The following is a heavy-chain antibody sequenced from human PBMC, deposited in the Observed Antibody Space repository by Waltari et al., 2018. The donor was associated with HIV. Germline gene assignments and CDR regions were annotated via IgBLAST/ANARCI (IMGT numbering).Heavy chain of an antibody. CDR2: ISSTSNTI. CDR1: GFNFRSYS. V-gene: IGHV3-48*04. D-gene: IGHD2-15*01. J-gene: IGHJ6*02. Sequence: EVQLVESGGGLVQPGGSLRLSCAAYGFNFRSYSMNWVRQAPGKGLEWVSYISSTSNTIYYADSVKGRFTVSRDNAKNSLSLQMNSLRAEDTAVYFCAKEVVALPHYYYYGLDVWGQGTTVTVSS. CDR3: AKEVVALPHYYYYGLDV.